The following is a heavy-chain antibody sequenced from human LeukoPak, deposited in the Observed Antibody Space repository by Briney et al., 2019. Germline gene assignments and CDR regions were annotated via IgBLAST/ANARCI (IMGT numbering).Heavy chain of an antibody. J-gene: IGHJ5*02. V-gene: IGHV4-39*07. CDR3: ARGGGGYCSSTSCYANWFDP. CDR2: IYYSGST. D-gene: IGHD2-2*01. Sequence: SETLSLTCTVSGGSISSSSYYWGWIRQPPGKGLEWIGSIYYSGSTYYNPSLKSRVTISVDTSKNQFSLKLSSVTAADTAVYYCARGGGGYCSSTSCYANWFDPWGQGTLVTVSS. CDR1: GGSISSSSYY.